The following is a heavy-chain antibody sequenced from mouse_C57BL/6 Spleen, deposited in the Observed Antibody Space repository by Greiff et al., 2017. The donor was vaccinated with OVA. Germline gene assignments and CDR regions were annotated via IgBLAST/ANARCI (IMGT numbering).Heavy chain of an antibody. CDR3: TPYYGSSPWFAY. J-gene: IGHJ3*01. D-gene: IGHD1-1*01. Sequence: VQLKQSGTVLARPGASVKMSCKTSGYTFTSYWMHWVKQRPGQGLEWIGAIYPGNSDTSYNQKFKGKAKLTAVTSASTAYMELSSLTNEDSAVYYCTPYYGSSPWFAYWGQGTLVTVSA. CDR1: GYTFTSYW. CDR2: IYPGNSDT. V-gene: IGHV1-5*01.